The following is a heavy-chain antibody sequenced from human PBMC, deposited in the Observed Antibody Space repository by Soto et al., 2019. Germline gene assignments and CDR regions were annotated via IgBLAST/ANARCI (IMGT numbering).Heavy chain of an antibody. D-gene: IGHD6-25*01. Sequence: EVQLVESGGGLVQPGRSLRLSCAASGFTFDDYALHWVRQAPGKGLEWVSGISWNSGTIGYADSVQGRFTISRDNYKNSLHLRMTRLRAEATVLYYFLKAGSTAAADVECDYWGPGTLITVSS. J-gene: IGHJ4*02. CDR2: ISWNSGTI. CDR3: LKAGSTAAADVECDY. CDR1: GFTFDDYA. V-gene: IGHV3-9*01.